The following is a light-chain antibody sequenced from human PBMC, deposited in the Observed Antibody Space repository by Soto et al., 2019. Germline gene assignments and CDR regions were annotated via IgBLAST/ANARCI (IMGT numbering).Light chain of an antibody. Sequence: PGERATLSCRASQSFSSSYLAWYHQRSGQAPRLLLYGASSRATGIPDRFSGRGSGTEVTLTISRLEPEEFAVYYCQVYGGARTFGPGTRWIS. CDR2: GAS. CDR1: QSFSSSY. V-gene: IGKV3-20*01. J-gene: IGKJ3*01. CDR3: QVYGGART.